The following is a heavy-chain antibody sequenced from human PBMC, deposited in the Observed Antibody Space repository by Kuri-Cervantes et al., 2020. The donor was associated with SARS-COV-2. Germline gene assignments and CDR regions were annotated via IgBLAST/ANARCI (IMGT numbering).Heavy chain of an antibody. Sequence: GGSLRLSCAASGCTFSSYSLNWVRQAPGKGLEWVSSISSSSSYIYYADPVKGRFTISRDNAKNTQYLQMNSLRAEDTAVYYCSTPLAYCGGDFCSREAYDYYYLDYWGQGTLVTVSS. CDR2: ISSSSSYI. D-gene: IGHD2-21*02. V-gene: IGHV3-21*01. CDR1: GCTFSSYS. CDR3: STPLAYCGGDFCSREAYDYYYLDY. J-gene: IGHJ4*02.